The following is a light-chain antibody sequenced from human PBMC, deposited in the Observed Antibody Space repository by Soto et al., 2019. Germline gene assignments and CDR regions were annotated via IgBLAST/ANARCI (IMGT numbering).Light chain of an antibody. CDR3: QQSYTTPIT. CDR2: GAS. Sequence: DSQLTKSPSSLSSSVGYRVTITCLASQTITTYLSWFQQKPGKATKLLVYGASSLQSGVPSRFSGSGSGTEFTITISSLQSEDFATYYCQQSYTTPITVGQGTRLEIK. J-gene: IGKJ5*01. CDR1: QTITTY. V-gene: IGKV1-39*01.